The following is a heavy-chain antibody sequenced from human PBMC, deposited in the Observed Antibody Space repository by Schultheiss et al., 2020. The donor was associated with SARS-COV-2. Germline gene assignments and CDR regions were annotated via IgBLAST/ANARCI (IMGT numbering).Heavy chain of an antibody. D-gene: IGHD3-22*01. V-gene: IGHV2-26*01. CDR2: IFSNDEK. J-gene: IGHJ5*02. CDR3: ARITGYDSSGYYSS. Sequence: ETLSLTCAVSGGSISSSNWWSWVRQPPGKALEWLAHIFSNDEKSYSTSLKSRLTISKDTSKSQVVLTMTNMDPVDTATYYCARITGYDSSGYYSSWGQGTLVTVSS. CDR1: GGSISSSNW.